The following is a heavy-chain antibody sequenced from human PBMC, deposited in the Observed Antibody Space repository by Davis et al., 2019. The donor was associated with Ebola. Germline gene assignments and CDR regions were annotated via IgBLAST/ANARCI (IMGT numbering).Heavy chain of an antibody. Sequence: AASVKVSCKASGGTFSSYTISWVRQAPGQGLEWMGRINPNSGGTNYAQKFQGRVTMTRDTSISTAYMELSGLRSDATGVYYCARGVGYKYGIIDYWGQGTLVSVSS. D-gene: IGHD5-18*01. CDR3: ARGVGYKYGIIDY. J-gene: IGHJ4*02. CDR2: INPNSGGT. CDR1: GGTFSSYT. V-gene: IGHV1-2*05.